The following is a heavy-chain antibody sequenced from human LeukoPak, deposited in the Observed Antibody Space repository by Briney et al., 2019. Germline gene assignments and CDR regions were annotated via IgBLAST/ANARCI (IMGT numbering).Heavy chain of an antibody. CDR2: ISGSGGST. D-gene: IGHD3-22*01. J-gene: IGHJ3*02. Sequence: AGGSLRLSCAASGFTFSSYAMSWVRQAPGKGLEWVSAISGSGGSTYYADSVKGRFTIPRDNSKNTLYLQMNSLRAEDTAVYYCAKDRSYYYDSSGHRGAFDIWGQGTMVTASS. V-gene: IGHV3-23*01. CDR3: AKDRSYYYDSSGHRGAFDI. CDR1: GFTFSSYA.